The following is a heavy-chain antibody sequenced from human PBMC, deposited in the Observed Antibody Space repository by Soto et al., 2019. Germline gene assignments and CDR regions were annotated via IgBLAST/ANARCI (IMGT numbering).Heavy chain of an antibody. CDR2: INSNGGST. D-gene: IGHD5-12*01. Sequence: EVQLVESGGGLVQPGGSLRLSCSASGFTFSSYAMYWVRQAPGKGLEYVSAINSNGGSTYYADSVKGRFTISRDNSKNTLYLQMSSLRAEDTAAYYWVKAHGYDFDYWGEGTLVTFSS. V-gene: IGHV3-64D*06. CDR1: GFTFSSYA. J-gene: IGHJ4*02. CDR3: VKAHGYDFDY.